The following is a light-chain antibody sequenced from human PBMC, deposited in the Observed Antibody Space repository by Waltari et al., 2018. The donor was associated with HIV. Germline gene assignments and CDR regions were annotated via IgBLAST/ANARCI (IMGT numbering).Light chain of an antibody. Sequence: DIVLPQSPGTLSLSPREIATLSCSASQSVSSSYLALYQQKPGQAPRLLIYGASSRATGIPDRFSGSGSGTDFTLTISRLEPEDFAVYYCQQYGSSPRTFGQGTKVEIK. J-gene: IGKJ1*01. CDR2: GAS. CDR1: QSVSSSY. V-gene: IGKV3-20*01. CDR3: QQYGSSPRT.